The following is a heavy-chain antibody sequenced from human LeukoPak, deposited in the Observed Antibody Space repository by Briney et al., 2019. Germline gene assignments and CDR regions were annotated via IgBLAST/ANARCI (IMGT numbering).Heavy chain of an antibody. CDR3: ARVRQQLVPNYFDY. CDR2: INHSGST. CDR1: GGSFSGYY. D-gene: IGHD6-13*01. V-gene: IGHV4-34*01. Sequence: SETLSPTCAVYGGSFSGYYWSWIRQPPGKGLEWIGGINHSGSTNYNPSLKSRVTISVDTSKNQFSLKLSSVTAADTAVYYCARVRQQLVPNYFDYWGQGTLVTVSS. J-gene: IGHJ4*02.